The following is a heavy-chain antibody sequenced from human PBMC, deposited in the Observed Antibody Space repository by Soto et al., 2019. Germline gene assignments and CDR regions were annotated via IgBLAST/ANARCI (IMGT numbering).Heavy chain of an antibody. CDR1: GYTFTSYG. CDR2: ISAYNGNT. V-gene: IGHV1-18*01. Sequence: ASVKVSCQASGYTFTSYGISWVRQAPGQGLEWMGWISAYNGNTNYAQKLQGRVTMTTDTSTSTAYMELRSLRSDDTAVYYCARDPGYSSGWSYYYYYGMDVWGQGTTVTVSS. J-gene: IGHJ6*02. D-gene: IGHD6-19*01. CDR3: ARDPGYSSGWSYYYYYGMDV.